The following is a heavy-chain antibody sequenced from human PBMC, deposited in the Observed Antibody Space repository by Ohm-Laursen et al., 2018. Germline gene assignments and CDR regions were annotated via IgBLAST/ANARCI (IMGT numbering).Heavy chain of an antibody. CDR3: AKDRSSRAAAVSFLDY. D-gene: IGHD6-13*01. J-gene: IGHJ4*02. V-gene: IGHV3-9*01. Sequence: SLRLSCSAPGFIFDEYAMHWVRQAPGKGLEWVSGISWNSGNIGYADSVKGRFTISRDNAKNSLYLQMNSLRAEDTALYYCAKDRSSRAAAVSFLDYWGQGTLVTVSS. CDR1: GFIFDEYA. CDR2: ISWNSGNI.